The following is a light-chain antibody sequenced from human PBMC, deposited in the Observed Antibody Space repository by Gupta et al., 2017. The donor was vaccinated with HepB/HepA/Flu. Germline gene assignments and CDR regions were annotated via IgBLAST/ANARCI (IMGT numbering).Light chain of an antibody. CDR1: QSVLYSSNNKNY. J-gene: IGKJ5*01. CDR2: WAS. V-gene: IGKV4-1*01. Sequence: DIVMTQSPDSLAVSLGERATINCKSSQSVLYSSNNKNYLGWYQQKAGQPPKLLIYWASTRQSGVPDRFSGSGSVTDFTLTISSLQAEDVALYYCQQYYRTPLTFGQGTRLEIK. CDR3: QQYYRTPLT.